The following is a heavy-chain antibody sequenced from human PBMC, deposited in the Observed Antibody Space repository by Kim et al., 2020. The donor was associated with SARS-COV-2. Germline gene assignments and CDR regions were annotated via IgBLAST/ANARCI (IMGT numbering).Heavy chain of an antibody. CDR3: ATAFALAAAGGGYTYYYGMDV. J-gene: IGHJ6*02. D-gene: IGHD6-13*01. Sequence: ASVKVSCKVSGYTLTELSMHWVRQAPGKGLAWMGGFDPEDGETIYAQKFHGRVTMTEDTSTDTAYMELSSLRSEDTAVYYCATAFALAAAGGGYTYYYGMDVWGQGTTVTVSS. CDR2: FDPEDGET. V-gene: IGHV1-24*01. CDR1: GYTLTELS.